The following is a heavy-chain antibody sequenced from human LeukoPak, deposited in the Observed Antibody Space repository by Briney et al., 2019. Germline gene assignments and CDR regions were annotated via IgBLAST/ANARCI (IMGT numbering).Heavy chain of an antibody. CDR1: GFTFSSYA. J-gene: IGHJ4*02. V-gene: IGHV3-23*01. CDR3: AKDMSGYSGYDDY. Sequence: GGSLRLSCAASGFTFSSYAMSWVRQAPGKGLEWVSAISGSGGSTYYADSVEGRFTISRDNSKNTLYLQMNSLRAEDTAVYYCAKDMSGYSGYDDYWGQGTLVTVSS. D-gene: IGHD5-12*01. CDR2: ISGSGGST.